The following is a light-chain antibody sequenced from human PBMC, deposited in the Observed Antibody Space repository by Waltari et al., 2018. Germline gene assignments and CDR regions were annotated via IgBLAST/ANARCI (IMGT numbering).Light chain of an antibody. V-gene: IGKV3-20*01. CDR1: QSVGKS. Sequence: EIVLTQSPGTLSLSPGERATLSFRASQSVGKSLAWYQQRPGQAPRLLIYDASTRATGTPGRFSGSGFGTDFSLAISSLEPEDFAVYFCQHYVNLPVTFGQGTKVEI. CDR2: DAS. J-gene: IGKJ1*01. CDR3: QHYVNLPVT.